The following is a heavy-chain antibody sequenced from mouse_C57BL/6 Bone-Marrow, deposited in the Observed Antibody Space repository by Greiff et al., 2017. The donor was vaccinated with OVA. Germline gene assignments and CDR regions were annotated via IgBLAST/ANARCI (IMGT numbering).Heavy chain of an antibody. J-gene: IGHJ1*03. V-gene: IGHV1-5*01. CDR2: IYPGNSDT. D-gene: IGHD1-1*01. Sequence: EVQLQQSGTVLARPGASVKMSCKTSGYTFTSYWMHWVKQRPGQGLEWIGAIYPGNSDTSYNQKFKGKAKLTAVTSASTAYMELSSLTNEDSAVYYCTGIYYYGSSYRYFDVWGTGTTVTVSS. CDR3: TGIYYYGSSYRYFDV. CDR1: GYTFTSYW.